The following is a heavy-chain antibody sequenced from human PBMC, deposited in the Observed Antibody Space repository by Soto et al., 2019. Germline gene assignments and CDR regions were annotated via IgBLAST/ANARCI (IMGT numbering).Heavy chain of an antibody. CDR1: GYTFTGYS. J-gene: IGHJ5*02. Sequence: GASVKGSCKASGYTFTGYSMHWVRQTPGQGLEWMGWINPNSGGTNYAQKFQGWVTMTRDTSISTAYMELSRLRSDDTAVYYCARESLQSPGGFDTGGQGTLVPVS. CDR2: INPNSGGT. D-gene: IGHD4-4*01. CDR3: ARESLQSPGGFDT. V-gene: IGHV1-2*04.